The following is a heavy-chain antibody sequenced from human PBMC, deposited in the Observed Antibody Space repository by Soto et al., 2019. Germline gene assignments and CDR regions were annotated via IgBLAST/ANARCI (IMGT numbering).Heavy chain of an antibody. Sequence: GGSLRLSCAASGFTFSSYEMNWVRQAPGKGLEWVSYISSSGSTIYYADSVKGRFTISRDNAKNSLYLQMNSLRAEDTAVYYCARVFYFGDYGPFDYWGQGTLVTVSS. CDR1: GFTFSSYE. CDR3: ARVFYFGDYGPFDY. V-gene: IGHV3-48*03. D-gene: IGHD4-17*01. J-gene: IGHJ4*02. CDR2: ISSSGSTI.